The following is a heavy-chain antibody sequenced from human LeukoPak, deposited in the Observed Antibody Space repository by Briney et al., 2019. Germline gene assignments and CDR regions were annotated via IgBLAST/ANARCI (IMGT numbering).Heavy chain of an antibody. D-gene: IGHD6-13*01. CDR2: ISSRSSYI. Sequence: GGSLRLSCAASGFTFSTYTMNWVRQAPGKGLEWVSSISSRSSYIYYADSVKGRFTISRHNAKNSLYLQMDSLRAEDTAVYYCARVTWLSAAGTEGNFDYWGQGTLVTVSS. CDR3: ARVTWLSAAGTEGNFDY. V-gene: IGHV3-21*01. CDR1: GFTFSTYT. J-gene: IGHJ4*02.